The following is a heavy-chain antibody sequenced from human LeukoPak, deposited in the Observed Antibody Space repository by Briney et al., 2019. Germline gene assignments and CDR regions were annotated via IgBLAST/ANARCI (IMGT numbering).Heavy chain of an antibody. J-gene: IGHJ4*02. Sequence: ASVKVSCKASGYTFTSYGISWVRQAPGQGLEWMGWISAYNGNTNYAQKLQGRVTMTTDTSTSTAYMELRSLRSDDTAVYYCARDLYDYVWGSYRHGVFDYWGQGTLVTVSS. D-gene: IGHD3-16*02. V-gene: IGHV1-18*01. CDR2: ISAYNGNT. CDR1: GYTFTSYG. CDR3: ARDLYDYVWGSYRHGVFDY.